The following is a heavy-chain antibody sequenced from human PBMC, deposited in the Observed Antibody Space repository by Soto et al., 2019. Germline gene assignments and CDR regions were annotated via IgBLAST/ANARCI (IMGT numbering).Heavy chain of an antibody. CDR3: ARDLRRYSGSYTPDY. V-gene: IGHV3-30*19. CDR1: GFTFSTYG. CDR2: ISYDGSNK. J-gene: IGHJ4*02. Sequence: PGGSLRLSCAASGFTFSTYGMHWVRQAPGKGLEWVAVISYDGSNKYYADSVKGRFTISRDNSKNTVYLQMSSLKAEDTAVYYCARDLRRYSGSYTPDYWGQGTLVTVSS. D-gene: IGHD1-26*01.